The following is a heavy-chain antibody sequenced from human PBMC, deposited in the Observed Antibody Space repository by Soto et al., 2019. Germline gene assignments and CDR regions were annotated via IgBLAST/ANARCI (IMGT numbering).Heavy chain of an antibody. D-gene: IGHD3-22*01. Sequence: GASVKVSCRASGGTFSSYAISWVRQAPGQGLEWMGGIIPIFGTANYAQKFQGRVTITADESTSTAYMELSSLRSEDTAVYYCARAPTMIVVAGWFDPWGQGTLVTVSS. CDR1: GGTFSSYA. J-gene: IGHJ5*02. CDR2: IIPIFGTA. V-gene: IGHV1-69*13. CDR3: ARAPTMIVVAGWFDP.